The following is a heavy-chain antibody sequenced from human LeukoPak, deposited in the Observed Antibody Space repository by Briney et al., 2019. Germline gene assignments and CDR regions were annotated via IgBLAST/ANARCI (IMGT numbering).Heavy chain of an antibody. Sequence: GGSLRLSCAASGFTFSTYRMNWVRQAPGKGLEWVSSISSSGSPIYYADSVKGRFTISRDNAKNSLYLQMSSLRDDDTAVYYCARGGYNGYDCDYWGQGNLVTVSS. CDR3: ARGGYNGYDCDY. V-gene: IGHV3-48*02. J-gene: IGHJ4*02. CDR2: ISSSGSPI. D-gene: IGHD5-12*01. CDR1: GFTFSTYR.